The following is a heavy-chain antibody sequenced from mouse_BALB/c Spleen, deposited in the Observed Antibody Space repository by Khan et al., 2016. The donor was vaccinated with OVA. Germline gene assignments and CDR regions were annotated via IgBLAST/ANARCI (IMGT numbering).Heavy chain of an antibody. Sequence: VQLQESGPGLVAPSQSLSITCTVSGFSLTSYGVHWVRQPPGKGLEWLVVIWSDGSTNYNSVLKSRLSISKDNSKSQVFLKMNSLQTDDTAIYYCARWFDGYSSLYAMDYWGQGTPVTVSS. J-gene: IGHJ4*01. CDR2: IWSDGST. CDR1: GFSLTSYG. CDR3: ARWFDGYSSLYAMDY. D-gene: IGHD2-3*01. V-gene: IGHV2-6*02.